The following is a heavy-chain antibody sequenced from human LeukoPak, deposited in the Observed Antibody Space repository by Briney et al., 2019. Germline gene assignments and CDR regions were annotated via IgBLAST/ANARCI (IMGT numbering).Heavy chain of an antibody. D-gene: IGHD2/OR15-2a*01. CDR2: ISGSGGST. J-gene: IGHJ4*02. CDR3: AKDGIGDLWARDCNDY. CDR1: GFTFSNAW. V-gene: IGHV3-23*01. Sequence: GGSLRLSCAASGFTFSNAWMSWVRQAPGKGLEWVSAISGSGGSTYYADSVKGRFTISRDNSKNTLYLQMNGLRAEDTAVYYCAKDGIGDLWARDCNDYWGQGTLVTVSS.